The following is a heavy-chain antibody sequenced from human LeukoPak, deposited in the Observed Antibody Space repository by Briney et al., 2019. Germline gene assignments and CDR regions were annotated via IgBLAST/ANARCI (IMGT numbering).Heavy chain of an antibody. CDR1: GGSISSSNYY. CDR3: ARGRQYSYGPFDY. CDR2: IYYSGST. J-gene: IGHJ4*02. D-gene: IGHD5-18*01. Sequence: SETLSLTCTVSGGSISSSNYYWGWIRQPPGTGLEWIGSIYYSGSTYSHPSLKSRVTISVDTSKNQFSLKLSSVTAADTAVYYCARGRQYSYGPFDYCGQGTLVTVSS. V-gene: IGHV4-39*01.